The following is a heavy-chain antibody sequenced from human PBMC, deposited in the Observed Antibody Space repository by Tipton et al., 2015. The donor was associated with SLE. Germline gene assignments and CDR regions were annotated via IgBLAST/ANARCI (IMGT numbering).Heavy chain of an antibody. D-gene: IGHD2-2*01. CDR2: IYYSGST. CDR3: ARERCCSTSCQKGWFDP. V-gene: IGHV4-59*12. Sequence: TLSLTCTVSGGSISSYYWSWIRQPPGKGLEWIGYIYYSGSTNYNPSLKSRVTISVDTSKNQFSLKLSSVTAADTAVYYCARERCCSTSCQKGWFDPWGQGTLVTVSS. CDR1: GGSISSYY. J-gene: IGHJ5*02.